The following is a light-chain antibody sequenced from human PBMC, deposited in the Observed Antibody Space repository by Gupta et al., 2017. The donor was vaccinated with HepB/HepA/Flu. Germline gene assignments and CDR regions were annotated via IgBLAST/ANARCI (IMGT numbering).Light chain of an antibody. V-gene: IGKV1-9*01. J-gene: IGKJ3*01. Sequence: DIQLTQSPSFLSASVGDRVTITCRASQGISSYLAWYQQKPGKAPKLLIYAASTLQSGVPSRFSGSGSGTEFTLTISSRQPEDFATYYCQQLNSYPRITFGHGTKVDIK. CDR1: QGISSY. CDR3: QQLNSYPRIT. CDR2: AAS.